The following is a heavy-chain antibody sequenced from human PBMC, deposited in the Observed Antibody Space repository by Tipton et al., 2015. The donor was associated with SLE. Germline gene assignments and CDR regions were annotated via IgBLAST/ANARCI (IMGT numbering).Heavy chain of an antibody. CDR1: GGSISSSSYY. D-gene: IGHD5-18*01. CDR3: SCGYSYGFDY. J-gene: IGHJ4*02. CDR2: ISYSGST. V-gene: IGHV4-39*07. Sequence: TLSLTCTVSGGSISSSSYYWGWIRQPPGKGLEWIGSISYSGSTYYNPSLKSRVTISVDTSKNQFSLKLSSVTAADTAVYYCSCGYSYGFDYWGQGTLVTVSS.